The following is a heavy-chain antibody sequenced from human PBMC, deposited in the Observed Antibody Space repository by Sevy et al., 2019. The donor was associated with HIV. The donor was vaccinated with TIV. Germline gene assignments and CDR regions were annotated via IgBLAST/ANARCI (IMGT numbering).Heavy chain of an antibody. D-gene: IGHD4-17*01. Sequence: GGSLRLSCAASGFTFNSYGRHWVRQAPIKGLEWVASIYYDGNNKYYADSEKGRITSSTEESKNTLYLQMNSLRAEDTAVYYWARDSNEYGDYRLSYYFDYWGQGALVTVSS. CDR2: IYYDGNNK. V-gene: IGHV3-33*01. CDR3: ARDSNEYGDYRLSYYFDY. CDR1: GFTFNSYG. J-gene: IGHJ4*02.